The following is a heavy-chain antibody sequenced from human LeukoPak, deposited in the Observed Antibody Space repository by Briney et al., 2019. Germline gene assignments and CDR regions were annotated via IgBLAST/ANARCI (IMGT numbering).Heavy chain of an antibody. J-gene: IGHJ4*02. CDR1: GFTLTWHV. Sequence: GGSLRLPCAASGFTLTWHVMHWVRQAPGKALEYVSFIHHNGEMTSYAESVRGRFTVSRDNSKNTLFLELSSLRTDDTAVYYCVRDMSGKYSFDYWGQGTLVIVST. CDR2: IHHNGEMT. D-gene: IGHD1-26*01. CDR3: VRDMSGKYSFDY. V-gene: IGHV3-64D*06.